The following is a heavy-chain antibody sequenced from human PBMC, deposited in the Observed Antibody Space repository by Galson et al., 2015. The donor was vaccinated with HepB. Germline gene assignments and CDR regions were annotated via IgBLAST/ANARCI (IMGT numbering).Heavy chain of an antibody. D-gene: IGHD5-24*01. CDR2: IYPGNSGT. Sequence: QSGAEVKKPGESLKISCTGSGYSFTNYWIGWVRQMPGKGLEWMGIIYPGNSGTRYSPSFQGQVTISADKSISTAYLQWTSLKASDTAMYYCAKHVDGYNPLDYWGQGTLVTVSS. J-gene: IGHJ4*02. CDR1: GYSFTNYW. V-gene: IGHV5-51*01. CDR3: AKHVDGYNPLDY.